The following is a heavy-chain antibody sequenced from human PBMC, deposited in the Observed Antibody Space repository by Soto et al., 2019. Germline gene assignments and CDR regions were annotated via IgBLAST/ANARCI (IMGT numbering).Heavy chain of an antibody. J-gene: IGHJ5*02. CDR2: INHSGST. CDR1: GGSFSGYY. V-gene: IGHV4-34*01. Sequence: SETLSFTCAVYGGSFSGYYWSWIRQPPGKGLEWIGEINHSGSTNYNPSLKSRVTISVDTSKNQCSLKLSSVTAADTAVYSCARGAWPLDNWFDPWGQGTLVTVSS. CDR3: ARGAWPLDNWFDP. D-gene: IGHD5-12*01.